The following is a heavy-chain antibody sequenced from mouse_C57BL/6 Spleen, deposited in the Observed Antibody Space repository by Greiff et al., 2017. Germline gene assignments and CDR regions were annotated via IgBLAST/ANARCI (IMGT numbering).Heavy chain of an antibody. J-gene: IGHJ4*01. CDR1: GYTFTSYW. CDR3: ARKSAMDY. Sequence: QVQLKQSGAELVMPGASVKLSCKASGYTFTSYWMHWVKQRPGQGLEWIGEIDPSDSYTNYNQKFKGKSTLTVDKSSSTAYMQLSSLTSEDSAVYYCARKSAMDYWGQGTSVTVSS. V-gene: IGHV1-69*01. CDR2: IDPSDSYT.